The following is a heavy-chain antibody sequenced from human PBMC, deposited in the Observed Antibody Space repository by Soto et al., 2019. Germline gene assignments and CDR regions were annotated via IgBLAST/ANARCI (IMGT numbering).Heavy chain of an antibody. CDR2: IYFTGNT. Sequence: SETLSLTCTVSGGSITSSSHFWGWFLQPPGKGLEWIGTIYFTGNTYYTPSLKSRLTMSIDTSKNEFSLRLNSVTAADTAVYYCAGQTFTIAAASYGRSNWFDPWGPGTLVTV. V-gene: IGHV4-39*01. J-gene: IGHJ5*02. CDR1: GGSITSSSHF. CDR3: AGQTFTIAAASYGRSNWFDP. D-gene: IGHD6-25*01.